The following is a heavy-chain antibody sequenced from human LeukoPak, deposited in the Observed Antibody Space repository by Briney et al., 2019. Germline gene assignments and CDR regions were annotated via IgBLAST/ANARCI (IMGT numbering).Heavy chain of an antibody. CDR3: AKDRWGMITFGGVIVAFDY. Sequence: QAGGSLRLSCAASGFTVSSNYMSWVRQAPGKGLEGVSVIYSGGSTYYADSVKGRFTISRDNSKNTLYLQMNSLRAEDTAVYYCAKDRWGMITFGGVIVAFDYWGQGTLVTVSS. D-gene: IGHD3-16*02. J-gene: IGHJ4*02. V-gene: IGHV3-53*01. CDR2: IYSGGST. CDR1: GFTVSSNY.